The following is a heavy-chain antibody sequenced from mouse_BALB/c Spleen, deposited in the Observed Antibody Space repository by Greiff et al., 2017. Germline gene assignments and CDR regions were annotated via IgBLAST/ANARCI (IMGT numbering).Heavy chain of an antibody. CDR2: ISSGGSYT. D-gene: IGHD2-4*01. Sequence: EVKLVESGGGLVKPGGSLKLSCAASGFTFSSYAMSWVRQSPEKRLEWVAEISSGGSYTYYPDTVTGRFTISRDNAKNTLYLEMSSLRSEDTAMYYGARGGDYDPWFAYWGQGTLVTVSA. J-gene: IGHJ3*01. CDR1: GFTFSSYA. CDR3: ARGGDYDPWFAY. V-gene: IGHV5-9-4*01.